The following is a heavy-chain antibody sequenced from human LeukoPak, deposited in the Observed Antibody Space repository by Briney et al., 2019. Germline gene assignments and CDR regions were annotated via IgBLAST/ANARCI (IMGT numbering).Heavy chain of an antibody. J-gene: IGHJ5*01. CDR3: ARDRNVIGADFDS. Sequence: GRSLRLSCVASGFIFENFAIHRVRQAPGKGLEWVSSVSFDGTNNFYADSVNGRLTVSRDNSKNTVYLNMNSLRPDDTAVYFCARDRNVIGADFDSWGQGTLVTVSS. D-gene: IGHD2/OR15-2a*01. V-gene: IGHV3-30*04. CDR1: GFIFENFA. CDR2: VSFDGTNN.